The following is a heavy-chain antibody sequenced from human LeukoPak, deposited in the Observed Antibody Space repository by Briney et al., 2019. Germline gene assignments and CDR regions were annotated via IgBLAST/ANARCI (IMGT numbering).Heavy chain of an antibody. CDR3: ARDYTGYFP. Sequence: PGGSLRLSCEASGFTFSSYWMSWVRQAPGKGLEWVANIKTDGSEKYYVDSVKGRFTISRDNAKNSLYLQMNSLRAEDTAVYSCARDYTGYFPWGQGTLVIVSS. D-gene: IGHD3-9*01. CDR2: IKTDGSEK. V-gene: IGHV3-7*03. CDR1: GFTFSSYW. J-gene: IGHJ5*02.